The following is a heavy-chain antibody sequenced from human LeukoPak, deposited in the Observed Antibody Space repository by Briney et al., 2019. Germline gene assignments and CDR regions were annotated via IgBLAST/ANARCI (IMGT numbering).Heavy chain of an antibody. Sequence: PSETLSLTCTVSGGSISSYYWSWIRQPPGKGLEWIGYIFYSGSTNYNPSLKSRVTISVDTSKNQFSLRLSSVTAADTAVYYCARSPPGYRNKTFDYWSQGTLVTVSS. V-gene: IGHV4-59*01. J-gene: IGHJ4*02. CDR2: IFYSGST. CDR3: ARSPPGYRNKTFDY. CDR1: GGSISSYY. D-gene: IGHD5-12*01.